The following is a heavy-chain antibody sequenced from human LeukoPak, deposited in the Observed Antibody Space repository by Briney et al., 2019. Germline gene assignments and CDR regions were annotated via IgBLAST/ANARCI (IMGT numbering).Heavy chain of an antibody. D-gene: IGHD3-3*01. V-gene: IGHV4-34*01. CDR3: ARAGITIFGVVIAQYYYYYGMDV. J-gene: IGHJ6*02. Sequence: SETLSLTCAVYGGSFSGYYWSWIRQPPGKGLEWIGEINHSGSTNYNPSLKSRVTISVDTSKKQFSLKLSSVTAADTAVYYCARAGITIFGVVIAQYYYYYGMDVWGQGTTVTVSS. CDR2: INHSGST. CDR1: GGSFSGYY.